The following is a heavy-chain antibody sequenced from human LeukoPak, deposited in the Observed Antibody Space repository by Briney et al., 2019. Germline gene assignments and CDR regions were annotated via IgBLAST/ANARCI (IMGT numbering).Heavy chain of an antibody. D-gene: IGHD3-3*01. Sequence: SETLSLTCTVSGGSISSSSYYWGWIRQPPGKGLEWIGSIYYSGSTYYNPSLKSRVTISVDTSKNQFSLKLGSVTAADTAVYYCARGVVEGFDYWGQGTLVTVSS. CDR1: GGSISSSSYY. CDR2: IYYSGST. V-gene: IGHV4-39*01. CDR3: ARGVVEGFDY. J-gene: IGHJ4*02.